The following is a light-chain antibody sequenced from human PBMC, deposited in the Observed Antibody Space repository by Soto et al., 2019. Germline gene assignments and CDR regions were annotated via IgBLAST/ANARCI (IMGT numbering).Light chain of an antibody. CDR1: SSDVGGYNY. J-gene: IGLJ2*01. CDR3: SSYTSSSTFEV. Sequence: QSALTQPASVSGSPGQSITISCTGTSSDVGGYNYVSWYQQHPGKAPKLMIYDVNNRPSGVSNRFSGSKSGNTASLTISGLQAEDEADYYCSSYTSSSTFEVFGGGTKLTVL. V-gene: IGLV2-14*03. CDR2: DVN.